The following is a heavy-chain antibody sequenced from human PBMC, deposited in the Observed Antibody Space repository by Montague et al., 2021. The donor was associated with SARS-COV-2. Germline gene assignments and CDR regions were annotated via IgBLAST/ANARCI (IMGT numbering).Heavy chain of an antibody. V-gene: IGHV3-23*05. CDR3: ARNKGASAVTYFWYFDL. J-gene: IGHJ2*01. D-gene: IGHD4-17*01. CDR2: MPGSASSS. CDR1: GFTFGTDA. Sequence: SLRLSCAASGFTFGTDAMTWVRQLPGKGLEWVSSMPGSASSSYYGDSMKGRFTISRDNSKNTLYLQMNNLRGEDTALYFCARNKGASAVTYFWYFDLWGQGTPVTVSS.